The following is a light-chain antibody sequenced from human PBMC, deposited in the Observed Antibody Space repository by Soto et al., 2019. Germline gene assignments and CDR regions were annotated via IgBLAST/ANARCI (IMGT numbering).Light chain of an antibody. CDR1: QGISSY. CDR2: AAS. Sequence: DIQLTQSPSFLSASVGDRFTITFRASQGISSYLAWYQQKPGKAPKLLIYAASTLQSGVPSRFSGSGSGTEFTLTISSLQPEDFATYYCQQLNSYPRTFGQGTRLEIK. J-gene: IGKJ5*01. V-gene: IGKV1-9*01. CDR3: QQLNSYPRT.